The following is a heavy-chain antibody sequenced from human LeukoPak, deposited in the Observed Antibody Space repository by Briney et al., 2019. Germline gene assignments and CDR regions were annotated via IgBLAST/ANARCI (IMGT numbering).Heavy chain of an antibody. CDR2: ISYDGSNK. J-gene: IGHJ4*02. V-gene: IGHV3-30*14. CDR3: ARDPGYYYDSSGI. Sequence: GGSLRLSCAASGFTFSSYAMHWVRQAPGKGLEWVAVISYDGSNKYYADSVKGRFTISRDNSKNTLYLQMNSLRAEDTAVYYCARDPGYYYDSSGIWGQGTLVTVPS. D-gene: IGHD3-22*01. CDR1: GFTFSSYA.